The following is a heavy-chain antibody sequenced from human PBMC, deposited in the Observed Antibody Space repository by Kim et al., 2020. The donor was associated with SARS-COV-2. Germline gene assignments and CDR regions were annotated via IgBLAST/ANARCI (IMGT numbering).Heavy chain of an antibody. J-gene: IGHJ3*02. V-gene: IGHV4-59*13. CDR1: GGSITSNY. D-gene: IGHD3-16*01. CDR3: ARVGGYPLGAFDI. CDR2: IFYSEIA. Sequence: SETLSLTCTVSGGSITSNYWTWIRQPPGKGLEWIGNIFYSEIAKYNPSLKSRVTISLDTSKNQFSLKLSSVTAADTALYYCARVGGYPLGAFDIWGQGTMVTVSS.